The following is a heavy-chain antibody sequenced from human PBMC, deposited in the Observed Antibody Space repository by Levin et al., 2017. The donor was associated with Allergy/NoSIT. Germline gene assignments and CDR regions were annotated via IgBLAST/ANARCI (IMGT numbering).Heavy chain of an antibody. V-gene: IGHV3-23*01. Sequence: PGGSLRLSCAASGFSLRDYAMSWVRQAPGKGLEWVSAISGGAVNTYYADSVKGRFTISRDNSKNTLYLQMDSLRAEDTAIYYCAKKINGNYGGGYPFDYWGQGNLVTVSS. D-gene: IGHD1-20*01. CDR3: AKKINGNYGGGYPFDY. CDR1: GFSLRDYA. CDR2: ISGGAVNT. J-gene: IGHJ4*02.